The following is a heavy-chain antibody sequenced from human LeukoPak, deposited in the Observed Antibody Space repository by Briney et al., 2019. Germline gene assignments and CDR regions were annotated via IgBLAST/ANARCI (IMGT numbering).Heavy chain of an antibody. D-gene: IGHD3-22*01. CDR3: AKETYYYDSSGYYPYYFDY. Sequence: PGGSLRLSCAASGFTFSSYAMSWVRQAPGEGLEWVSAISGGGGSTYYADSVKGRFTISRDNSKNTLYLQMNSLRAEDTAVYYCAKETYYYDSSGYYPYYFDYWGQGTLVTVSS. CDR2: ISGGGGST. J-gene: IGHJ4*02. V-gene: IGHV3-23*01. CDR1: GFTFSSYA.